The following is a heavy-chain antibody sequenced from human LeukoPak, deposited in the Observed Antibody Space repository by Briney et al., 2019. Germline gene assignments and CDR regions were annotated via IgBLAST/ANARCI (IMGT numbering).Heavy chain of an antibody. CDR3: GKGTPPPVY. CDR1: GFTFSAYA. J-gene: IGHJ4*02. Sequence: GGSLRLSCVASGFTFSAYAVGWVRRAPGMGLEWVSSISVSGSQTDYADSVKGRFTISRDNSKNTFYLQMNSPRAGDTAVYYCGKGTPPPVYWGPGTLVTVSS. V-gene: IGHV3-23*01. CDR2: ISVSGSQT. D-gene: IGHD1-14*01.